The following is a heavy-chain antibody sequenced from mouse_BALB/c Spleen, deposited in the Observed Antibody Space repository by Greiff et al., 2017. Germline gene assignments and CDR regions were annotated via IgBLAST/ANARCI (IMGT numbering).Heavy chain of an antibody. Sequence: EVQLQQSGAELVKPGASVKLSCTASGFNIKDTYMHWVKQRPEQGLEWIGRIDPANGNTKYDPKFQGKATITADTSSNTAYLQLSSLTSEDTAVYYCNPGGNPDYWGQGTTLTVSS. V-gene: IGHV14-3*02. D-gene: IGHD2-1*01. CDR2: IDPANGNT. CDR1: GFNIKDTY. J-gene: IGHJ2*01. CDR3: NPGGNPDY.